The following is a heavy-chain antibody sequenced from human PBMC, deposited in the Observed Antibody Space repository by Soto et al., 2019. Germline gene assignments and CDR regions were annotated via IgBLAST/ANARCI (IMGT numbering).Heavy chain of an antibody. CDR1: GFTFSTYA. CDR2: VSGSGDYT. Sequence: EVQLLESGGGLVQPGGSLRLSCAASGFTFSTYAMTWVRQAPGKGLEWVSTVSGSGDYTYYADSVEGRFTVSRDNSKNTVFLQMNSLRAEDTALYYCAKDRFFDILTASYNDYYPYGLDVWGQGTTVTVSS. V-gene: IGHV3-23*01. D-gene: IGHD3-9*01. J-gene: IGHJ6*02. CDR3: AKDRFFDILTASYNDYYPYGLDV.